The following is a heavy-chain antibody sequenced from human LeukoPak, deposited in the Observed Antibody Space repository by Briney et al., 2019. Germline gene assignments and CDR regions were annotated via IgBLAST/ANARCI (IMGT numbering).Heavy chain of an antibody. D-gene: IGHD3-9*01. CDR1: GFTFSSYG. J-gene: IGHJ4*02. CDR2: ISGSGGST. V-gene: IGHV3-23*01. CDR3: AKGTDYDILTGFDY. Sequence: SGGTLRLSCAASGFTFSSYGMSWVRQAPGKGLEWVSAISGSGGSTYYADSVKGRFTISRDNSKNTLYLQMNSLRAEDTAVYYCAKGTDYDILTGFDYWGQGTLVTVSS.